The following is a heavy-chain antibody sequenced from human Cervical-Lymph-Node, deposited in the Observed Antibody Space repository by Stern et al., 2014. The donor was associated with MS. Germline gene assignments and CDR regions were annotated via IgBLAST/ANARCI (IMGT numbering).Heavy chain of an antibody. V-gene: IGHV3-7*01. J-gene: IGHJ5*02. CDR3: ARGSDT. CDR1: GFTFSSYW. CDR2: IKEDGSET. Sequence: EVQLVQSGGGLVQPGGSLRLSCAASGFTFSSYWMNWVRQAPGKGLEWVANIKEDGSETYHVDSVKGRFTISRDNAKNSLYLQMNSLRTEDTAVYYCARGSDTWGQGTLVTVSS. D-gene: IGHD2-15*01.